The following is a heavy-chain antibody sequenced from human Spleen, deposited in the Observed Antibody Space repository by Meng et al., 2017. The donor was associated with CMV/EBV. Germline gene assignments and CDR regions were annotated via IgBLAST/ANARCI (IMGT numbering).Heavy chain of an antibody. D-gene: IGHD3-3*01. CDR2: ISSESTYI. CDR1: GCTLSGDT. J-gene: IGHJ4*02. V-gene: IGHV3-21*01. CDR3: ARVATFGVEDF. Sequence: LSCVASGCTLSGDTLKWVRQAPGRGLGWVASISSESTYIDYADSVKSRFTISRDNSQNSLYLHMNSLSAEDTAVYYCARVATFGVEDFWGQGTLVTVSS.